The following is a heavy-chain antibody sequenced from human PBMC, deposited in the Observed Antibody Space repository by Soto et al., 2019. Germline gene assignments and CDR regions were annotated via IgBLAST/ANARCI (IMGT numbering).Heavy chain of an antibody. Sequence: SETLSLTCTVSGASISGYYWSWIRQPPGKGLEWIGNVYYSGGAKYNPSVKRRVSISVDTSKNQFSLNLSSVTAADTAVYYCTRGGDGRMTTNPYYYYGMDVWGPGITVTVSS. D-gene: IGHD2-21*02. CDR3: TRGGDGRMTTNPYYYYGMDV. CDR1: GASISGYY. J-gene: IGHJ6*02. V-gene: IGHV4-59*01. CDR2: VYYSGGA.